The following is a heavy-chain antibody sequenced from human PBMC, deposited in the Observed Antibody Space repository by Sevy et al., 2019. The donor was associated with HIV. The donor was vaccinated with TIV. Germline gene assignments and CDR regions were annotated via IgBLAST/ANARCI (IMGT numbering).Heavy chain of an antibody. CDR1: GGSISSGDYY. J-gene: IGHJ3*02. Sequence: SETLSLTCTVSGGSISSGDYYWSWIRQPPGKGLEWIGYIYYSGSTYYYPSLKSRVTISVDTSKNQFSLKLSSVTAADTAVYYCARDYTDDSSGYEGQWAFDIWGQGSMVTVSS. D-gene: IGHD3-22*01. CDR2: IYYSGST. CDR3: ARDYTDDSSGYEGQWAFDI. V-gene: IGHV4-30-4*01.